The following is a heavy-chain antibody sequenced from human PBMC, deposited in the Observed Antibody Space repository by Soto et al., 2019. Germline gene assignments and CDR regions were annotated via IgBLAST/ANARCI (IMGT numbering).Heavy chain of an antibody. J-gene: IGHJ3*02. V-gene: IGHV4-34*01. Sequence: QVQLQQWGAGLLKPSETLSLTCAVYGGSVNSGNYYWSWIRQPPGKGLEWIGEMSHSGGTHFNPSLKGRVTLSVDTSKNQFSLKMSSVTAADTALYYCARVERGTATTGVDAFDIWGPGTLVTVSS. CDR3: ARVERGTATTGVDAFDI. CDR2: MSHSGGT. D-gene: IGHD1-1*01. CDR1: GGSVNSGNYY.